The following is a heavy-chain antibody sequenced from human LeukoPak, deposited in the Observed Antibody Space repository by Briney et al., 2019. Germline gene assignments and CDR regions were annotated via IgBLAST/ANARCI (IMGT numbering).Heavy chain of an antibody. V-gene: IGHV3-30*04. D-gene: IGHD3-22*01. CDR2: ISYDGSNK. CDR1: GFTFSSYA. Sequence: PGGSLRLSCAASGFTFSSYAMHWVRQAPGKGLEWVAVISYDGSNKYYADSVKGRFTISRDNSKNTLYLQMNSLRAEDTAVYYCAKDGRALDYYDSYGYINWFDSWGQGTLVTVSS. J-gene: IGHJ5*01. CDR3: AKDGRALDYYDSYGYINWFDS.